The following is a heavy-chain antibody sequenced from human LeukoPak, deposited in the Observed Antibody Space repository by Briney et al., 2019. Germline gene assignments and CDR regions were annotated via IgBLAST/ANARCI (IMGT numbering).Heavy chain of an antibody. CDR1: GFTFSSYA. Sequence: GGSLRLSCAASGFTFSSYAMHWVRQAPGKGLEWVAVISYDGSNKYYADSVKGRFTISRDNSKNTLYLQMNSLRAEDTAVYYCAREGQQLVIGFDYWGQGTLVTVSS. CDR2: ISYDGSNK. D-gene: IGHD6-13*01. CDR3: AREGQQLVIGFDY. V-gene: IGHV3-30-3*01. J-gene: IGHJ4*02.